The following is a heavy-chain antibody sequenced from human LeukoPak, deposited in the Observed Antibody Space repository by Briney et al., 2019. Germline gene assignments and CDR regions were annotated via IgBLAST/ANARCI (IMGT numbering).Heavy chain of an antibody. Sequence: RAETVSLTCTVSGGSMRNSYWSWIRQPAGKGLEWVGRIFTTGSTNYNPSLKSRVTMSIDTSKNQFSLKMTSVTAADTAVYYCARDGVPLTNLVARPFHPWGQGPLVRVSS. CDR3: ARDGVPLTNLVARPFHP. CDR2: IFTTGST. D-gene: IGHD1-14*01. CDR1: GGSMRNSY. V-gene: IGHV4-4*07. J-gene: IGHJ1*01.